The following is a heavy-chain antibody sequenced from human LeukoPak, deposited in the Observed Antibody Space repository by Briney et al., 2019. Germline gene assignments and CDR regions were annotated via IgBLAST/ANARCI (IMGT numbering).Heavy chain of an antibody. CDR3: AKDDDRNVGGLRYFDWLCH. V-gene: IGHV3-30*02. Sequence: PGGSLRLSCAASGFTFSSYGMHWVRQAPGKGLEWVAFIRYDGSNKYYADSVKGRFTISRDNSKNTLYLQMNSLRAEDTAVYYCAKDDDRNVGGLRYFDWLCHWGQGTLVTVSS. CDR2: IRYDGSNK. CDR1: GFTFSSYG. D-gene: IGHD3-9*01. J-gene: IGHJ5*02.